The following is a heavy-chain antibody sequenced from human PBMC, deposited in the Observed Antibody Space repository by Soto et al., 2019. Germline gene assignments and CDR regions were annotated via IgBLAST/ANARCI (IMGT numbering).Heavy chain of an antibody. CDR2: INHSGST. D-gene: IGHD5-18*01. V-gene: IGHV4-34*01. J-gene: IGHJ4*02. Sequence: QVQLQQWGAGLLKPSETLSLTCAVYGGSFSGYYWSWIRQPPGKGLEWTGEINHSGSTNYNPSLKSRVTISVDTSKNQFSLKLSSVTAADTAVYYCARGRDVQLWMLDYWGQGTLVTVSS. CDR1: GGSFSGYY. CDR3: ARGRDVQLWMLDY.